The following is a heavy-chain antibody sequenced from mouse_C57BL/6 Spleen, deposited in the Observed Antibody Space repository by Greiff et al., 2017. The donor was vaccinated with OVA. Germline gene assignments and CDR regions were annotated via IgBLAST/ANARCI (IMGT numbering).Heavy chain of an antibody. CDR2: IDPSDSYT. D-gene: IGHD2-1*01. V-gene: IGHV1-69*01. Sequence: QVQLQQPGAELVMPGASVKLSCKASGYTFTSYWMHWVKQRPGQGLEWIGEIDPSDSYTNYNQKFKGKSTLTVDKSSSTAYMHLSSLTSEDSAVYDCARVYGNYRGYYDYWGQGTTLTVTS. J-gene: IGHJ2*01. CDR3: ARVYGNYRGYYDY. CDR1: GYTFTSYW.